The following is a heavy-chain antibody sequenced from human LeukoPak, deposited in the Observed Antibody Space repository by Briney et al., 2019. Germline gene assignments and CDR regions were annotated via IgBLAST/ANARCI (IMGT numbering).Heavy chain of an antibody. Sequence: PGGSLRLSCTASGFTFSRYAMTWVRQVPGEGLEWVSSLSDSGGSTYYADSVKSRFTISRDNSKNTLFLQMNSLRAEDTAVYYCAKGSSEHWLVVDYWGQGTLVTVSS. J-gene: IGHJ4*02. CDR2: LSDSGGST. CDR1: GFTFSRYA. D-gene: IGHD6-19*01. V-gene: IGHV3-23*01. CDR3: AKGSSEHWLVVDY.